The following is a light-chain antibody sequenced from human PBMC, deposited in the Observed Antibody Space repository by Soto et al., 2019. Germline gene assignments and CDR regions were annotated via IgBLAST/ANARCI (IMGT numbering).Light chain of an antibody. CDR2: DSS. CDR1: QSVSSY. J-gene: IGKJ5*01. Sequence: IVLTQSPGTLSLSSGERTNPSCKATQSVSSYIAWYQQKPGQAPRLVIYDSSNRATGIPARFSGSGCGTDFNLTISSLELEDFSVYYCQQRNNWHPITFGQGTQVDIK. CDR3: QQRNNWHPIT. V-gene: IGKV3-11*01.